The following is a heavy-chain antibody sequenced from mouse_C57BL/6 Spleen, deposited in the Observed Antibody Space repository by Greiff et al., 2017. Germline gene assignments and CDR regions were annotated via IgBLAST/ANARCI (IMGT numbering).Heavy chain of an antibody. CDR1: GYTFTSYW. CDR3: ARFDTAVVARDY. Sequence: QVQLQQPGAELVKPGASVKMSCKASGYTFTSYWITWVKQRPGQGLEWIGDIYPGSGSTNYNEKFKSKATLTVDTSSSTAYMQLSSLTSGDSAVYYCARFDTAVVARDYWGQGTTLTVSS. J-gene: IGHJ2*01. V-gene: IGHV1-55*01. CDR2: IYPGSGST. D-gene: IGHD1-1*01.